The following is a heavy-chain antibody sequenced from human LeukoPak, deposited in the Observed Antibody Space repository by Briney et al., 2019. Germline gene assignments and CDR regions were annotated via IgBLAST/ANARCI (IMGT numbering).Heavy chain of an antibody. CDR3: ARKTVLKYSYGYDFDY. Sequence: GGSLRLSCAASGFTFSSYSMNWVRQAPGKGLEWVSSISSSSSYIYYADSVKGRFTISRDNAKNSLYLQMNSLRAEDTAVYYCARKTVLKYSYGYDFDYWGQGTLVTVSS. CDR2: ISSSSSYI. J-gene: IGHJ4*02. D-gene: IGHD5-18*01. V-gene: IGHV3-21*01. CDR1: GFTFSSYS.